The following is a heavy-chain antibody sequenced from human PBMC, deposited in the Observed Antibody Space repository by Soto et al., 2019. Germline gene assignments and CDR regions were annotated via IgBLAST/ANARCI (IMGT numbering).Heavy chain of an antibody. D-gene: IGHD6-13*01. Sequence: PGGSLRLSCAASGFTFSDYYMNWIRQAPGKGLEWISYISSSSTYTNYADSVKGRFTISRDNAKNSLYLQMNSLRAEDTAVYYCARAFSAAAPAYWGRGTLVTVSS. CDR1: GFTFSDYY. J-gene: IGHJ4*02. CDR2: ISSSSTYT. V-gene: IGHV3-11*06. CDR3: ARAFSAAAPAY.